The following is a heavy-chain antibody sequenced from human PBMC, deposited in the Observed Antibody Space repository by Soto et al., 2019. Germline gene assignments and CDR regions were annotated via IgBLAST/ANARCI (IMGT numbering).Heavy chain of an antibody. Sequence: GGSLRLSCAASGFTFSSYGMHWVRQAPGKGLEWVAVIWYDGSNKYYADSVKGRFTISRDNSKNTLYLQMNSLRAEDTAVYYCARGAQSIAAAGKGSNWFDPWGQGTLVTVSS. D-gene: IGHD6-13*01. CDR1: GFTFSSYG. CDR2: IWYDGSNK. V-gene: IGHV3-33*01. J-gene: IGHJ5*02. CDR3: ARGAQSIAAAGKGSNWFDP.